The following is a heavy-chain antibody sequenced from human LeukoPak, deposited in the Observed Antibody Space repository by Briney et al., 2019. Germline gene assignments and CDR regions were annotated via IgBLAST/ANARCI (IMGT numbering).Heavy chain of an antibody. J-gene: IGHJ5*02. D-gene: IGHD2-2*01. V-gene: IGHV4-38-2*01. CDR1: GHSISSGYY. CDR2: VFHSGTT. Sequence: PSETLSLTCVVSGHSISSGYYWDWIRQTPGKGLEWIGRVFHSGTTHYNPSLKSRVTISVDTSKNQFSLKLRSVTAADTAVYYCAKSESSSTSSYFDPWGQGTLVTVSS. CDR3: AKSESSSTSSYFDP.